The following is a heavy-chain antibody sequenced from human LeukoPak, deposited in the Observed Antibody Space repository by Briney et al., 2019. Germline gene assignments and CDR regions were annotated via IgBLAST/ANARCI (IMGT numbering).Heavy chain of an antibody. CDR2: IHRSGSP. V-gene: IGHV4-4*02. CDR1: LDSTTSNF. Sequence: SETLSLTCTVSLDSTTSNFWSWVRQPPGKCLEWILEIHRSGSPNYNPSLQSQVTISIDRSRNQIVLELSSVTATDTAVYYFAREILGGFNPGAYWGQGILVTVSS. J-gene: IGHJ4*02. D-gene: IGHD1-14*01. CDR3: AREILGGFNPGAY.